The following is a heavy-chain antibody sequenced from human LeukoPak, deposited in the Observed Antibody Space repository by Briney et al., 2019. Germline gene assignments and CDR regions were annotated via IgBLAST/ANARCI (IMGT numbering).Heavy chain of an antibody. Sequence: GGSLRLSCTANGLAFGDYAITWVRQAPGKGLEWVAFIWFDGSNKYYADSVKGRFTISRDNSKNTLYLQMDSLSVEDTAVYYCAKDFLKSITLIRGVRSWVGYFDSWGQGTLVTVSS. J-gene: IGHJ4*02. V-gene: IGHV3-30*02. D-gene: IGHD3-10*01. CDR3: AKDFLKSITLIRGVRSWVGYFDS. CDR2: IWFDGSNK. CDR1: GLAFGDYA.